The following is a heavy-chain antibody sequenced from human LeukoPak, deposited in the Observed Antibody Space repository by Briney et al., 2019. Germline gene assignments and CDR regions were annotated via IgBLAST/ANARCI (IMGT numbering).Heavy chain of an antibody. V-gene: IGHV3-66*01. CDR2: IYSGGST. Sequence: PGGSLRLSCAASGFTFSSYGMHWVRQAPGKGLEWVSVIYSGGSTYYADSVKGRFTISRDNSKNTLYLQMNSLRAEDTAVYYCCRGVPSSGYYYGRAFDIWGQGTMVTVSS. J-gene: IGHJ3*02. CDR3: CRGVPSSGYYYGRAFDI. CDR1: GFTFSSYG. D-gene: IGHD3-22*01.